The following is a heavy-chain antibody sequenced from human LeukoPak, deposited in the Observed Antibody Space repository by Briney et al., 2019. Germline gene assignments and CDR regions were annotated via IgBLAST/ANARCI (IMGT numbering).Heavy chain of an antibody. D-gene: IGHD6-19*01. J-gene: IGHJ5*02. V-gene: IGHV3-23*01. CDR1: GFTFDDYA. Sequence: PGRSLRLSCAASGFTFDDYAMHWVRQAPGKGLEWVSAISGSGGSTYYADSVKGRFTISRDNSKNTLYLQMNSLRAEDTAVYYCAKDTVGSGWYWFDPWGQGTLVTVSS. CDR3: AKDTVGSGWYWFDP. CDR2: ISGSGGST.